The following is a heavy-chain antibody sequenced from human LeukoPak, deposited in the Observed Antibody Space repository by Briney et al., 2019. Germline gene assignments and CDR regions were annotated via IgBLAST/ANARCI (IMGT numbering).Heavy chain of an antibody. J-gene: IGHJ4*02. D-gene: IGHD3-16*01. V-gene: IGHV3-15*01. CDR1: GLTFSNAW. CDR2: IKRKTDGETT. CDR3: ATASSGLFY. Sequence: GGSLRLSCAASGLTFSNAWMSWVRQAPGEGLEWVGRIKRKTDGETTEYVAPVKGRFTISRDDSKNTLYLQMNSLKTEDTGVYYYATASSGLFYWGQGTLVTVSS.